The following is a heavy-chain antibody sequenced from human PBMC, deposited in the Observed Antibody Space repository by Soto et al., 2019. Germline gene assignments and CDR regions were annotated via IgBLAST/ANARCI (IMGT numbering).Heavy chain of an antibody. V-gene: IGHV5-10-1*01. CDR1: GYRFTSYW. CDR2: IDPSDSYT. J-gene: IGHJ6*02. D-gene: IGHD2-15*01. Sequence: XDSLKVSWKCSGYRFTSYWISWVLQMPGKGLEWMGRIDPSDSYTNYSPSFQGHVTISADKSISTAYLQWSSLKASDTAMYYCARRRYCSGGSCYSRHYYYGMDVWGQGTTVTVSS. CDR3: ARRRYCSGGSCYSRHYYYGMDV.